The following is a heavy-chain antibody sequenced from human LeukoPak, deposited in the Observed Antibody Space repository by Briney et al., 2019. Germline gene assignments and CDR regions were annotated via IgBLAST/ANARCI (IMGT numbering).Heavy chain of an antibody. J-gene: IGHJ4*02. CDR2: IWYDGSNG. Sequence: GGSLRLSCAASGFSFSSYGMHWVRQAPGNELEWVAAIWYDGSNGYYEDSVKGRFTISRDNSKNTVYLQMDSLRVEDTAVYYCARPPQQRVWFFDDWGQGTLVTVSS. CDR3: ARPPQQRVWFFDD. V-gene: IGHV3-33*01. CDR1: GFSFSSYG. D-gene: IGHD6-13*01.